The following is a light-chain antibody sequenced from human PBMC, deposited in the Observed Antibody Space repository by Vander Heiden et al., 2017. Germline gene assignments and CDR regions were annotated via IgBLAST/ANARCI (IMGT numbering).Light chain of an antibody. Sequence: DTQMTQSPSTLSASVGDRVTITCRASRTIYSWLAWYQQKPGKAPKLLIHKASTLESGVPSRFSGSGSGTEFTLTITNLQPEDFGTYYYQQYNSYLYTFGQGTKMEIK. CDR1: RTIYSW. CDR2: KAS. CDR3: QQYNSYLYT. V-gene: IGKV1-5*03. J-gene: IGKJ2*01.